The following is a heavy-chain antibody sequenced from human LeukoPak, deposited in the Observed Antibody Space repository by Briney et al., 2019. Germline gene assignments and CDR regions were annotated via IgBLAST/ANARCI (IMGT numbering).Heavy chain of an antibody. CDR1: GGSVSDYY. J-gene: IGHJ4*02. CDR3: ARAAGRDTTSGLDIDY. CDR2: IYHTGST. V-gene: IGHV4-59*02. D-gene: IGHD1-26*01. Sequence: SETLSLTCTISGGSVSDYYWSWIRQSPGKGLEWIGYIYHTGSTSYSPSLKSRVTISADTSQNQFSLKLSSVTAADTAVYYCARAAGRDTTSGLDIDYWGQGTLVTVSS.